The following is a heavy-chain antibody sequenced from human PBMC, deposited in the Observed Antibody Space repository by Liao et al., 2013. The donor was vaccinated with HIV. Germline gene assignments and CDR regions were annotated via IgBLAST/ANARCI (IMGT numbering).Heavy chain of an antibody. Sequence: QVQLQESGPGLVNPSETLSLTCTVSGGSISTYYWGWIRQPPGRGLELIGFIYYTGITNNNPALKRRVTISVDSSKNHFSLKVRSLTAADTAVYYCARLSHDLWSGEWYFDLWSRGSLVTVST. V-gene: IGHV4-59*12. J-gene: IGHJ2*01. D-gene: IGHD3-3*01. CDR1: GGSISTYY. CDR3: ARLSHDLWSGEWYFDL. CDR2: IYYTGIT.